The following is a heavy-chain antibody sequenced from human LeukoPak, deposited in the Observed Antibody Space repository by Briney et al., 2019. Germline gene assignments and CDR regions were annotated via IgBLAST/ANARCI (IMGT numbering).Heavy chain of an antibody. CDR3: ARDHGGNRPNAFDI. J-gene: IGHJ3*02. CDR1: GFTFSSXX. Sequence: GGSLRLSCAASGFTFSSXXXXXVRQAPAKGMEWXXVISYHGSDKDYADPVKGRXSISRDNPKNTVYLQMNSLRVEDTAVYYCARDHGGNRPNAFDIWGQGTMVTVSS. V-gene: IGHV3-30-3*01. CDR2: ISYHGSDK. D-gene: IGHD4-23*01.